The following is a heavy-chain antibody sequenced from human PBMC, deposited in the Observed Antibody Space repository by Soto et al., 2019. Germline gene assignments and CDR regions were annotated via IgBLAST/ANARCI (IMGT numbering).Heavy chain of an antibody. J-gene: IGHJ6*03. CDR1: GYSFTNYW. Sequence: RGESLKISCKGSGYSFTNYWIGWVRQMPVKGLEWMGIIYPGDSDTRYSPSFQGQVAITADKSISSAFLQWNSLQASDTAMYYCVRPQYCNAASCSASFSYYMDAWGRGTTVTVSS. V-gene: IGHV5-51*01. CDR2: IYPGDSDT. D-gene: IGHD2-2*01. CDR3: VRPQYCNAASCSASFSYYMDA.